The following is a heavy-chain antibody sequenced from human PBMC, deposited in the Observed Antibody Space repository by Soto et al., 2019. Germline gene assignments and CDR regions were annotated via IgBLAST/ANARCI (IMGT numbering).Heavy chain of an antibody. J-gene: IGHJ2*01. CDR3: ARPPYYYDSSGYMTDYWYFDL. V-gene: IGHV5-51*01. D-gene: IGHD3-22*01. CDR1: GYSFTSYW. Sequence: EVQLVQSGAEVKKPGESLQISCKGSGYSFTSYWIGWVRQMPGKGLEWMGIIYPGDSDTRYSPSFQGQVTISADKSISTAYLQWSSLKASDTAMYYCARPPYYYDSSGYMTDYWYFDLWGRGTLVTVSS. CDR2: IYPGDSDT.